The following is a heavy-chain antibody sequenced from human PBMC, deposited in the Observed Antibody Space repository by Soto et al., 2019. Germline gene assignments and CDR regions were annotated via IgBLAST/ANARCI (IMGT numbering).Heavy chain of an antibody. V-gene: IGHV6-1*01. J-gene: IGHJ6*02. Sequence: SQTLSLTCAISGDSVSSNSAAWNWIRQSPSRGLEWLGRTYYRSKWYNDYAVSVKSRITINPDTSKNQLSLHLNSVTPEDTAVYYCARDIQPLCCYYYYCMDFWGQGTMVTVSS. CDR1: GDSVSSNSAA. CDR3: ARDIQPLCCYYYYCMDF. CDR2: TYYRSKWYN. D-gene: IGHD5-18*01.